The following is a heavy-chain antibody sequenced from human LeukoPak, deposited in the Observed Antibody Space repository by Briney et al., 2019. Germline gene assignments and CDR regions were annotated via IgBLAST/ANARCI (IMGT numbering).Heavy chain of an antibody. CDR3: TTLWGEYYYDSSGYYPLDY. Sequence: GGSLRLSCAASGFTFSNAWMSWVRQAPGKGLEWVGRIKSKTDGGTTDYAAPVKGRFTISGGDSKNTLYLQMNSLKTEDTAVYYCTTLWGEYYYDSSGYYPLDYWGQGTLVTVSS. CDR1: GFTFSNAW. D-gene: IGHD3-22*01. J-gene: IGHJ4*02. CDR2: IKSKTDGGTT. V-gene: IGHV3-15*01.